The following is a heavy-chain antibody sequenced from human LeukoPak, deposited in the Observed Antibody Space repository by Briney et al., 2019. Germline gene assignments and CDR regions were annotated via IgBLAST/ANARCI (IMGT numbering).Heavy chain of an antibody. Sequence: SGRSLRLSCAASGFTFSTYGMHWVRQSPGKGLEWVAVIWYDGSKTHYRDSVKGRFTISRDNSKNTLFLQMNSLRAEDTAVYYCAKDSGLVRIYYYYGMDVWGQGTTVTVSS. V-gene: IGHV3-33*06. CDR2: IWYDGSKT. J-gene: IGHJ6*02. CDR3: AKDSGLVRIYYYYGMDV. D-gene: IGHD3/OR15-3a*01. CDR1: GFTFSTYG.